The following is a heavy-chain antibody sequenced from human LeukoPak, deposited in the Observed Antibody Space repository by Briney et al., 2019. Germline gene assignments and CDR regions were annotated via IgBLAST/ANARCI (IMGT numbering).Heavy chain of an antibody. J-gene: IGHJ4*02. D-gene: IGHD6-13*01. CDR2: IYYSGST. V-gene: IGHV4-59*08. Sequence: SETLSLTCTVSGGSISSYYWSWIRQPPGKGLEWIGYIYYSGSTNYNPSLKSRVTISADTSKNQFSLKLSSVTAADTAVYYCARLYGSSSWSQLDYWGQGTLVTVSS. CDR1: GGSISSYY. CDR3: ARLYGSSSWSQLDY.